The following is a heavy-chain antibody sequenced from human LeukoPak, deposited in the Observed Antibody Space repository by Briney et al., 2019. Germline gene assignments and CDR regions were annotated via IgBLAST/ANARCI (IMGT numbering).Heavy chain of an antibody. D-gene: IGHD6-19*01. Sequence: PGGSLRLSCAASGFTVSSNYMSWVRQAPGKGLEWVSVIYSGSSTYYADSVKGRFTISRDNSKNTLYLQMNSLRAEDTAVYYCARAPVAGEFDYWGQGTLVTVSS. CDR2: IYSGSST. CDR1: GFTVSSNY. J-gene: IGHJ4*02. V-gene: IGHV3-66*01. CDR3: ARAPVAGEFDY.